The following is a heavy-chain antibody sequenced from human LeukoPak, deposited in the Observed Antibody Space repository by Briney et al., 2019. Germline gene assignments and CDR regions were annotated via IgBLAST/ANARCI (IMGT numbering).Heavy chain of an antibody. CDR3: ARRTHYYYDSSGYSY. J-gene: IGHJ4*02. D-gene: IGHD3-22*01. Sequence: SETLSLTCTVSGGSITRGTNYWGWIRQPPGKGLEWIGEINHSGSTNYNPSLKSRVTISVDTSKNQFSLKLSSVTAADTAVYYCARRTHYYYDSSGYSYWGQGTLVTVSS. CDR2: INHSGST. CDR1: GGSITRGTNY. V-gene: IGHV4-39*07.